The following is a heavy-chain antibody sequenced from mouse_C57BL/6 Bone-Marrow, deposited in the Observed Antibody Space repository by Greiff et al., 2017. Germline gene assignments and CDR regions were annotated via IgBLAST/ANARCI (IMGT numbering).Heavy chain of an antibody. J-gene: IGHJ1*03. D-gene: IGHD1-2*01. Sequence: VQLQQSGAELVKPGASVKMSCKASGYTFTSYWITWVKQRPGQGLEWIGDIYPGSGSTNYNEKFKSKATLTVDTSSSTAYMQLSSLTSEDSAVYYCAKLRRWYFDVWGTWTTVTVSS. V-gene: IGHV1-55*01. CDR2: IYPGSGST. CDR1: GYTFTSYW. CDR3: AKLRRWYFDV.